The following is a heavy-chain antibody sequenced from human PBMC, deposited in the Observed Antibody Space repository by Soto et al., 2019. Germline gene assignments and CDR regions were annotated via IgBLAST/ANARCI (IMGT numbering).Heavy chain of an antibody. CDR1: GGTFGSYY. Sequence: SETLSLTCSVSGGTFGSYYWTWIRQPPGKGLEWIGYIHNSGRTDYNPSLKSRASISVDTSKNQFSLKLTSVTAADTAVYYCARRNAFDISGTGAMVTVSS. CDR3: ARRNAFDI. V-gene: IGHV4-59*08. CDR2: IHNSGRT. J-gene: IGHJ3*02.